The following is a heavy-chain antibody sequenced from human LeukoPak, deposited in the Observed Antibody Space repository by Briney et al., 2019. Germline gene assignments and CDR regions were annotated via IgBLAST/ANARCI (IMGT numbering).Heavy chain of an antibody. D-gene: IGHD3-22*01. CDR2: IIPILNIA. J-gene: IGHJ5*02. CDR1: GGTFSSYA. CDR3: ARGRAFQYYDSPFDP. V-gene: IGHV1-69*04. Sequence: SVKLSCKASGGTFSSYAISWVRQAPGQGLEWMGRIIPILNIANYAQKFQGRVTIAADKSTSTAYMELSSLGSEDTAVYYCARGRAFQYYDSPFDPWGQGTLVTVSS.